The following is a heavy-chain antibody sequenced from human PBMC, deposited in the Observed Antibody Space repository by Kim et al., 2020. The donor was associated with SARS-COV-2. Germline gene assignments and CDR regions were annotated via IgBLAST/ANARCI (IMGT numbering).Heavy chain of an antibody. V-gene: IGHV4-59*01. Sequence: ETLSLTCTVSGGSISSYYWSWIRQPPGKGLEWIGYIYYSGSTNYNPSLKSRVTISVDTSKNQFSLKLSSVTAADTAVYYCARLGYCSSTSCYVIEYWGQGTLVTVSS. CDR2: IYYSGST. J-gene: IGHJ4*02. CDR1: GGSISSYY. D-gene: IGHD2-2*01. CDR3: ARLGYCSSTSCYVIEY.